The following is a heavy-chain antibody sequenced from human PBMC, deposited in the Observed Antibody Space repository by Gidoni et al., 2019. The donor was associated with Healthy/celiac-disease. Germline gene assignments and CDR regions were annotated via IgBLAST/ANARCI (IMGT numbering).Heavy chain of an antibody. CDR3: AREGAATDPLIYYYYYMDV. J-gene: IGHJ6*03. D-gene: IGHD6-25*01. Sequence: QVQLVQSGAEVKKPGSSVKVSCKASGGTFSSYAISWVRQAPGQGLEWMGGIIPIFGTANYAQKFQGRVTITADESTSTAYMELSSLRSEDTAVYYCAREGAATDPLIYYYYYMDVWGKGTTVTVSS. CDR2: IIPIFGTA. V-gene: IGHV1-69*01. CDR1: GGTFSSYA.